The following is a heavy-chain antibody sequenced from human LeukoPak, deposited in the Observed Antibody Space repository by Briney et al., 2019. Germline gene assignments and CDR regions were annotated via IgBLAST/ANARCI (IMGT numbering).Heavy chain of an antibody. CDR1: GFTFSDYT. J-gene: IGHJ4*02. CDR2: INGGGGYT. D-gene: IGHD3-16*01. Sequence: GGSLRLSCAASGFTFSDYTMNWVRQAPGKGLEGVSGINGGGGYTYYADSVKGRFTISRDNSKNTLYLQMNSLRAEDTALYFCARRFTYYFDYWGQGTLVTVSS. CDR3: ARRFTYYFDY. V-gene: IGHV3-23*01.